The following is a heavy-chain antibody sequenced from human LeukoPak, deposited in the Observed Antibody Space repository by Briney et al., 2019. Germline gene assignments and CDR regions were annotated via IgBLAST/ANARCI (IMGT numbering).Heavy chain of an antibody. CDR2: ISAYNGNT. Sequence: ASVKVSCKASGYTFTSYGISWVRQAPGQGLEWMGWISAYNGNTNYTQKLQGRVTMTTDTSTSTAYMEVRSLRSDDTAVYYCARVDSGSSGDALDIWGQGTMVTVSS. J-gene: IGHJ3*02. D-gene: IGHD1-26*01. CDR1: GYTFTSYG. V-gene: IGHV1-18*01. CDR3: ARVDSGSSGDALDI.